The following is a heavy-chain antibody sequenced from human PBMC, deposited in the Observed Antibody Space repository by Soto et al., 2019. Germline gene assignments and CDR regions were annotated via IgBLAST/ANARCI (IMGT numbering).Heavy chain of an antibody. Sequence: LRLSCEVSGFTFSNYWMHWVRQAPGKGLVWVSRINSDGSDTTYADSVKGRFTISRDNARNTLFLQMNNLRGDDTALYYCARDKSGPADYWGQGTLVTVSS. D-gene: IGHD5-12*01. CDR2: INSDGSDT. J-gene: IGHJ4*02. CDR1: GFTFSNYW. V-gene: IGHV3-74*01. CDR3: ARDKSGPADY.